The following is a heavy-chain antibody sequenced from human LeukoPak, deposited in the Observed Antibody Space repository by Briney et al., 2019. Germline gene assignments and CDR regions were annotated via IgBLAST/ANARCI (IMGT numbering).Heavy chain of an antibody. V-gene: IGHV1-46*01. J-gene: IGHJ6*02. CDR2: INPSGGST. D-gene: IGHD3-3*01. Sequence: ASVKLSCKASGYTFTSYYMHWVRQAPGQGLEWMGIINPSGGSTSYTQKFQGRVTITRDTSTSIVYMELSSLRSEDTAVYYCAREGFPPKISDFWSGLGPYYYYGMDVWGQGTTVTVSS. CDR1: GYTFTSYY. CDR3: AREGFPPKISDFWSGLGPYYYYGMDV.